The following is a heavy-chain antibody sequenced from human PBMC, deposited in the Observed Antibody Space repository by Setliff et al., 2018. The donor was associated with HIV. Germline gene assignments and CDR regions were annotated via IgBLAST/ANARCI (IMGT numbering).Heavy chain of an antibody. J-gene: IGHJ4*02. D-gene: IGHD3-22*01. CDR1: TFTFSNYW. Sequence: HPGGSLRLSCAASTFTFSNYWMAWVRQAPGRGLEWVANINPDGSEQYYVDSVRGRFTISRDNSKNTLYLQMNSLRAEDTAVYYCAKDRNPPITMIVVAAPDYWGQGTLVTVSS. V-gene: IGHV3-7*03. CDR2: INPDGSEQ. CDR3: AKDRNPPITMIVVAAPDY.